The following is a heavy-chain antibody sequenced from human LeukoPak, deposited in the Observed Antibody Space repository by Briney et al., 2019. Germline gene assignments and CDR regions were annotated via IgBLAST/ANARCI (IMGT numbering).Heavy chain of an antibody. D-gene: IGHD4-23*01. CDR1: GFTVSSNY. CDR3: ARDGGGYGGPAAY. Sequence: GGSLRLSCAASGFTVSSNYMSWVRQAPGKGLEWVSDIYSGGSTYYADSVKGRFTISRDNSKNTLYLQMNSLRAEDTAVYYCARDGGGYGGPAAYWGQGTLVTVSS. V-gene: IGHV3-66*01. CDR2: IYSGGST. J-gene: IGHJ4*02.